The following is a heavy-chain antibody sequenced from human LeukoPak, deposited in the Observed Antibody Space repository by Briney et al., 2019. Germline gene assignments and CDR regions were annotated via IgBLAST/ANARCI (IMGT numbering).Heavy chain of an antibody. CDR3: AKGYSSSWSAYYYYYMDV. Sequence: GGSLRLSCAASGFTFSSYGMHWVRQAPGKGLEWVAFIRYDGSNKYYADSVKGRFTISRDNSKNTLYLQMNSLRAEDTAVYYCAKGYSSSWSAYYYYYMDVWGKGTTVTVSS. CDR1: GFTFSSYG. CDR2: IRYDGSNK. V-gene: IGHV3-30*02. J-gene: IGHJ6*03. D-gene: IGHD6-13*01.